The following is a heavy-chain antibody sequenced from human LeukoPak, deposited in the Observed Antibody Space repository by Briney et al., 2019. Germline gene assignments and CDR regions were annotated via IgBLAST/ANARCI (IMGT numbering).Heavy chain of an antibody. D-gene: IGHD4-17*01. Sequence: SETLSLTCTVSGGSISSYYWSWIRQPPGKGLEWIGYIYYSGSANYNPSLKSRVTISVDTSKNQFSLKLSSVTAADTAVYYCARGKTVTTWFGYWGQGTLVTVSS. CDR1: GGSISSYY. V-gene: IGHV4-59*01. J-gene: IGHJ4*02. CDR2: IYYSGSA. CDR3: ARGKTVTTWFGY.